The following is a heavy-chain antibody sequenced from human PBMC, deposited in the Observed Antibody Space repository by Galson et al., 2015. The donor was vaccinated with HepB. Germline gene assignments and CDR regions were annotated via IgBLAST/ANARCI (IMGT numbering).Heavy chain of an antibody. CDR3: ARGRRSGPYANFDL. D-gene: IGHD2-8*02. V-gene: IGHV4-61*02. CDR2: IHRSGST. CDR1: GGSISSGRHY. J-gene: IGHJ2*01. Sequence: TLSLTCTVSGGSISSGRHYWSWIRQPAGRGLEWIGRIHRSGSTSCNPSLKSRVTIAVDTSKKQFSLKLRSVTAADTAVYYCARGRRSGPYANFDLWGRGTLVTVSS.